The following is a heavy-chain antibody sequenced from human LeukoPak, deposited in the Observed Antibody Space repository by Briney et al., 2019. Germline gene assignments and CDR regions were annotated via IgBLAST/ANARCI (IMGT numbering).Heavy chain of an antibody. J-gene: IGHJ3*02. CDR3: AKRPTIFGVADSFDI. CDR2: ISDRGKT. V-gene: IGHV3-23*01. D-gene: IGHD3-3*01. Sequence: GGSLRLSCVASGITFSSYDMSWVRQAPGKGLEWISAISDRGKTDYADSVKGRFTISRDNSKNTLYLQLSSLRDEDTAMYYCAKRPTIFGVADSFDIWGQGTLVTVSS. CDR1: GITFSSYD.